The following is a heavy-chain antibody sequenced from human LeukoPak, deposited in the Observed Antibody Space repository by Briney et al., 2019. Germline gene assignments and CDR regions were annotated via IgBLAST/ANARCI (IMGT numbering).Heavy chain of an antibody. Sequence: ASVKVSCKASGYTFTSYGISWVRQAPGQELEWMGWISAYNGNTNYAQKLQGRVTMTTDTSTSTAYMELRSLRSDDTAVYYCARAPRIAVAGNFDYWGQGTLVTVSS. CDR2: ISAYNGNT. CDR1: GYTFTSYG. CDR3: ARAPRIAVAGNFDY. D-gene: IGHD6-19*01. V-gene: IGHV1-18*01. J-gene: IGHJ4*02.